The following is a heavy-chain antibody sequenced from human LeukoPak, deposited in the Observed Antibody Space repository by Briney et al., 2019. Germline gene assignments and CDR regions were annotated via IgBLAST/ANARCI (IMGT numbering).Heavy chain of an antibody. CDR2: ISVYNGNT. J-gene: IGHJ3*02. D-gene: IGHD6-19*01. Sequence: ASVKVSCKASGYTFTSYGISWVRQAHGQGLEWMGWISVYNGNTNYAQKLQGRVTMTTDTSTSTAYMELRSLRSDDTAVYYCARGLYSSGWYWYDAFDIWGQGTMVTVSS. CDR3: ARGLYSSGWYWYDAFDI. CDR1: GYTFTSYG. V-gene: IGHV1-18*01.